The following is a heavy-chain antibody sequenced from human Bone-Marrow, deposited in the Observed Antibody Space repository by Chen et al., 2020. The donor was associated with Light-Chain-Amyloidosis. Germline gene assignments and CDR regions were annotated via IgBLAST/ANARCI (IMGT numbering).Heavy chain of an antibody. CDR3: SRGGTSLTRYYSPMDV. D-gene: IGHD3-9*01. CDR1: GFTFSDHY. V-gene: IGHV3-72*01. CDR2: SRHKVNGYPT. J-gene: IGHJ6*02. Sequence: EVHLVESGGGLVQPGGSLRLSCAASGFTFSDHYMDWVRQAPGKGLEWVGRSRHKVNGYPTECAASVNGRYTVSRDESKNSLYLQMASLRTDDTAVYYCSRGGTSLTRYYSPMDVWGQGTRVTVSS.